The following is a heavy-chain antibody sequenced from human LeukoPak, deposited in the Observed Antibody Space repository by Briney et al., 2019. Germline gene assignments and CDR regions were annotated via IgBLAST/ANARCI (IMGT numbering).Heavy chain of an antibody. CDR3: AKDYCSSTSCYNNYFDY. V-gene: IGHV3-74*01. CDR1: GFTFSSYW. Sequence: GGSLRLSCAASGFTFSSYWMHWVRQAPGKGLVWVSRINSDGSSTSYADSVKGRFTISRDNSKNTLYLQMDSLRAEDTAVYYCAKDYCSSTSCYNNYFDYWGQGTLVTVSS. J-gene: IGHJ4*02. CDR2: INSDGSST. D-gene: IGHD2-2*02.